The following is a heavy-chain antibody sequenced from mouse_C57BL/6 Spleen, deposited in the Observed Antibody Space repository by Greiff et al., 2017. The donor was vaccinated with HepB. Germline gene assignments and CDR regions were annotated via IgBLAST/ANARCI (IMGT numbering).Heavy chain of an antibody. CDR3: ARDNYFDY. V-gene: IGHV5-4*01. CDR1: GFTFSSYA. J-gene: IGHJ2*01. CDR2: ISDGGSYT. Sequence: EVQRVESGGGLVKPGGSLKLSCAASGFTFSSYAMSWVRQTPEKRLEWVATISDGGSYTYYPDNVKGRFTISRDNAKNNLYLQMSHLKSEDTAMYYCARDNYFDYWGQSTTLTVSS.